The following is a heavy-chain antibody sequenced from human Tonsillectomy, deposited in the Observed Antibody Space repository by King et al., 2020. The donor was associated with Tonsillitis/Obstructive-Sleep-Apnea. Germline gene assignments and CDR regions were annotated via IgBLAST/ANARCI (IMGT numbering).Heavy chain of an antibody. Sequence: QLQESGPGLVKPSETLSLTCTVSGGSISSSSYYWGWIRQPPGKGLEWIGSIYYSGSTYYNPSLTSRVTISVDTSKNQFSLKLSSVTAADTAVYYCASSYGGNSIIWFDPWGQGTLVTVSS. CDR1: GGSISSSSYY. CDR3: ASSYGGNSIIWFDP. J-gene: IGHJ5*02. D-gene: IGHD4-23*01. V-gene: IGHV4-39*01. CDR2: IYYSGST.